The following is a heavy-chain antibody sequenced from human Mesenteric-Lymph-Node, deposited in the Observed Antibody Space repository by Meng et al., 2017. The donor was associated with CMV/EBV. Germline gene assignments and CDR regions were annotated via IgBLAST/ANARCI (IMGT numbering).Heavy chain of an antibody. Sequence: CKASGGAFPDYAINWVRLAPGQGLEWMARIIPSLNLPTYAQKLQGRVTLTADKSTSTVYLELSSLRSEDTAIYYCARTILNGYYEFWGQGTLVTVSS. D-gene: IGHD3-9*01. V-gene: IGHV1-69*04. CDR2: IIPSLNLP. CDR1: GGAFPDYA. J-gene: IGHJ4*02. CDR3: ARTILNGYYEF.